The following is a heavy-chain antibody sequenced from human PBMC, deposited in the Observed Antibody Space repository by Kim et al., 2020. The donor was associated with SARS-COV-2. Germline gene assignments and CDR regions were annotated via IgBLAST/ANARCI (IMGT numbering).Heavy chain of an antibody. J-gene: IGHJ4*02. CDR2: T. Sequence: TEYAASVKGRFTISRDDSKNIAYLQMDSLKTEDTAVYYCTRGHTSVLYWGQGPLVTVSS. CDR3: TRGHTSVLY. D-gene: IGHD1-1*01. V-gene: IGHV3-49*02.